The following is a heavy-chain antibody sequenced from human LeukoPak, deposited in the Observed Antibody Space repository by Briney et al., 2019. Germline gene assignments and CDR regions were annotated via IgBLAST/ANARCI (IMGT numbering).Heavy chain of an antibody. V-gene: IGHV4-4*02. D-gene: IGHD3-10*01. CDR3: ARAGWLSPDYYGSGSYYQSYFFHFDY. CDR1: GGSISSSNW. CDR2: IYHSGST. Sequence: SETLYLTCAVSGGSISSSNWWSWVRQPPGRGLEWVGVIYHSGSTNYTPSLKSRVTISVDKSKNQFSLKLSSVTAADTAVYYCARAGWLSPDYYGSGSYYQSYFFHFDYWGQGTLVTVSS. J-gene: IGHJ4*02.